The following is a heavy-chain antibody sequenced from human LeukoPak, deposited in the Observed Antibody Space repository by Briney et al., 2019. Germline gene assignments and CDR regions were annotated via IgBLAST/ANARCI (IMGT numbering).Heavy chain of an antibody. V-gene: IGHV4-34*01. J-gene: IGHJ4*02. CDR2: INHSGST. CDR1: GGSFSGYY. Sequence: PSETLSLTCAVYGGSFSGYYWSWIRQPPGKGLEWIGEINHSGSTNYNPSLKSRVTISVDTSKNQFSLKLSSVTAADTAVYYCARGLRWRVTMVRGPFDYWGQGTLVTVSS. CDR3: ARGLRWRVTMVRGPFDY. D-gene: IGHD3-10*01.